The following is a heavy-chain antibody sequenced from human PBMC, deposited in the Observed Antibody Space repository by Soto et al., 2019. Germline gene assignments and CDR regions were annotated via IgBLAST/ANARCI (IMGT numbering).Heavy chain of an antibody. J-gene: IGHJ6*02. Sequence: ASVKVSCKASGYTFTGYYMHWVQQAPGQGLEWMGWINPNSGGTKHAQKFQGWVTMNTDXSNSTAYMELSRLRSDDAAXDYCARDHIPRPGYSGYETGAGVYFMDVCGHGTRFTVCS. CDR3: ARDHIPRPGYSGYETGAGVYFMDV. CDR1: GYTFTGYY. V-gene: IGHV1-2*04. D-gene: IGHD5-12*01. CDR2: INPNSGGT.